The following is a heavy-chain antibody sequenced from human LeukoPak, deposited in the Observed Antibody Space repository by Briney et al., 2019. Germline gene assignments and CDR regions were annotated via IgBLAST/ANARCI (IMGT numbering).Heavy chain of an antibody. CDR2: MSFDVNNK. D-gene: IGHD2-2*02. V-gene: IGHV3-30*04. CDR1: GFTFSSYA. Sequence: GGSLRLSCATSGFTFSSYAFHWVRQAPGKGLEWVATMSFDVNNKYYADSVRGRFTISRDNSKDTLYLQMNSLRAEDTAVYSCARGYCTSSSCYNDYWGQGTLVTVSS. CDR3: ARGYCTSSSCYNDY. J-gene: IGHJ4*02.